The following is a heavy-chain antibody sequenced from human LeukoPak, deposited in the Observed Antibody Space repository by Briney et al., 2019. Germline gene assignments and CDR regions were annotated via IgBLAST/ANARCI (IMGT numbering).Heavy chain of an antibody. CDR2: ISTGSRTI. V-gene: IGHV3-48*02. Sequence: GGSLRLSCAASGFTFSSYSMIWVRQAPGKGLEWVSYISTGSRTIYYADSVKGRFTISRDNAKNSLYLQMNSLRDEDTAVYYCARDVERTGGTYYYGSGSPRGWGQGTLVTVSS. CDR3: ARDVERTGGTYYYGSGSPRG. CDR1: GFTFSSYS. J-gene: IGHJ4*02. D-gene: IGHD3-10*01.